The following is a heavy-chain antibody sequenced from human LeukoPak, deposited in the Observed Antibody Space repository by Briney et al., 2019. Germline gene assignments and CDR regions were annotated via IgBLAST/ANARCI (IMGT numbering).Heavy chain of an antibody. CDR2: INTNTGNP. D-gene: IGHD2-15*01. CDR1: GCTFTSYA. CDR3: ARGRVVAATRYFDY. Sequence: ASVKVSCKASGCTFTSYAMNWVRQAPGQGLEWMGWINTNTGNPTYAQGFTGRFVFSLDTSVSTAYLQISSLNAEDTAVYYCARGRVVAATRYFDYWGQGTLVTVSS. V-gene: IGHV7-4-1*02. J-gene: IGHJ4*02.